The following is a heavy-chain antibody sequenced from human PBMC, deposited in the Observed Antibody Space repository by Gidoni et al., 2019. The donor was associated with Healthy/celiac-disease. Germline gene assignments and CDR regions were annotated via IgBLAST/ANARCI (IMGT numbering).Heavy chain of an antibody. CDR2: IIPIFGTA. CDR1: GGTFSSSA. J-gene: IGHJ6*02. D-gene: IGHD2-2*02. V-gene: IGHV1-69*01. CDR3: ARDRRIVVVPAAIHRWGDKDYYYGMDV. Sequence: QVQLVQSGAEVKKPGSSVKVSCNASGGTFSSSAIRWVLQAPGQGLEGMGGIIPIFGTANYAQKFQGRVTITADESTSTDYMVLSSLRSEDTAVYYCARDRRIVVVPAAIHRWGDKDYYYGMDVWGQGTTVTVSS.